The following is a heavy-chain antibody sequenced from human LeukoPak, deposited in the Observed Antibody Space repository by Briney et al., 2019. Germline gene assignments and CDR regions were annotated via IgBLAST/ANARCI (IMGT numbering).Heavy chain of an antibody. V-gene: IGHV3-23*01. D-gene: IGHD3-22*01. CDR2: ISGSGGST. CDR3: AKGSGYYSFHFDY. J-gene: IGHJ4*02. Sequence: GGSLRLSCAASGFTFSSYSMNWVRQAPGKGLEWVSAISGSGGSTYYADSVKGRFTISRDNSKNTLYLQMNSLRAEDTAVYYCAKGSGYYSFHFDYWGQGTLVTVSS. CDR1: GFTFSSYS.